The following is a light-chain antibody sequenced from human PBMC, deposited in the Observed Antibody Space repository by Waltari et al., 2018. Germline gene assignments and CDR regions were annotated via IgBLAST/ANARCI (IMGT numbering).Light chain of an antibody. CDR2: KVS. J-gene: IGKJ1*01. Sequence: VVMTQSPLSLPVTLGQPASISCRSSQSLVHSDGNTYLNWFQQRPGQSPRRLIYKVSNRDSGVPDRFSGSGSGTDFTLKISRVEAEDVGVYYCMQTFGQGTKVEIK. CDR3: MQT. V-gene: IGKV2-30*02. CDR1: QSLVHSDGNTY.